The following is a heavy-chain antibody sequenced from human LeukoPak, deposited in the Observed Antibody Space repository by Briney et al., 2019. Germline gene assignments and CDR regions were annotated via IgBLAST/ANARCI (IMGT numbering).Heavy chain of an antibody. Sequence: GGSLRLSCAASGFTFTSYTMNWVRQAPGKGLEWVSSISSTSWYLYHADSMKGRFTTSRDNAKNSVYLQMNGLRAEDTAIYYCAREISGEGFDYWGQGTLVTVSS. CDR3: AREISGEGFDY. V-gene: IGHV3-21*01. CDR1: GFTFTSYT. CDR2: ISSTSWYL. J-gene: IGHJ4*02. D-gene: IGHD7-27*01.